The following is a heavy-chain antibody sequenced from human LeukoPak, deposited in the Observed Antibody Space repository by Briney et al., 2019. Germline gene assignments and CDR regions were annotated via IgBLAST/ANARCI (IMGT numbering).Heavy chain of an antibody. CDR1: GYTFTGYY. Sequence: ASVKVSCKASGYTFTGYYMHWVRQAPGQGLEWMGWINPNSGGTNYAQKLQGWVTMTRDTSISTAYMELSRLRSDDTAVYYCARGGYFDSPPPSNWFDPWGQGTLVTVSS. V-gene: IGHV1-2*04. CDR3: ARGGYFDSPPPSNWFDP. CDR2: INPNSGGT. D-gene: IGHD3-9*01. J-gene: IGHJ5*02.